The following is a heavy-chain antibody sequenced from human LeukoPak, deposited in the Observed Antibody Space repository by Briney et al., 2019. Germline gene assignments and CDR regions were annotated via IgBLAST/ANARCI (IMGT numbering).Heavy chain of an antibody. Sequence: SGTLSLTCAVSGGSISSSNWWSWVRQPPGKGLEWVGEIYHSGSTNYNPSLKSRVTISVDKSKNQFSLKLSSVTAADTAVYYCASVWYYYDSSGYERAFDIWGQGTMVTVSS. D-gene: IGHD3-22*01. CDR3: ASVWYYYDSSGYERAFDI. V-gene: IGHV4-4*02. CDR1: GGSISSSNW. J-gene: IGHJ3*02. CDR2: IYHSGST.